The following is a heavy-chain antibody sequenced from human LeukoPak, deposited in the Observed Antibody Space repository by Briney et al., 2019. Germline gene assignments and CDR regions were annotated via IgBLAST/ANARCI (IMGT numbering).Heavy chain of an antibody. CDR2: FDPEDGET. CDR3: ARDYGFLSTRSYGMDV. J-gene: IGHJ6*02. D-gene: IGHD2/OR15-2a*01. CDR1: GYTLTELS. Sequence: ASVKVSCKVSGYTLTELSMHWVRQAPGKGLEWMGGFDPEDGETIYAQKFQGGVTITADESTSTAYMELSSLRSEDTAVYYCARDYGFLSTRSYGMDVWGQGTTVTVSS. V-gene: IGHV1-24*01.